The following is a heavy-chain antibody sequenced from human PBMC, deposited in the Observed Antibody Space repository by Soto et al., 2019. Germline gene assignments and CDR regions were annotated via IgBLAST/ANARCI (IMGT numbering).Heavy chain of an antibody. CDR2: IKQDGSEK. J-gene: IGHJ4*02. CDR1: GVTFSRYL. V-gene: IGHV3-7*01. D-gene: IGHD1-26*01. Sequence: GSLILSFSSSGVTFSRYLMSWVRQAPVKGLEWVANIKQDGSEKYYLDSVKGRFTISRDNAKNSLYLQMNSLRAEDTAVYYCAREWELLLHDYWGQGTLVTVSS. CDR3: AREWELLLHDY.